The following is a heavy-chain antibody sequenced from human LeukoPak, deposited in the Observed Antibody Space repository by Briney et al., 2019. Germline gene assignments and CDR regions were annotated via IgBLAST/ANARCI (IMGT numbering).Heavy chain of an antibody. CDR3: ARGRRWLQLLSFDY. CDR2: INPNSGGT. J-gene: IGHJ4*02. Sequence: ASVTVSCKASGYTFTGYYMHWVRQAPGQGLEWMGWINPNSGGTNYAQKFQGRVTMTRDTSISTAYMELSRLRSDDTAVYYCARGRRWLQLLSFDYWGQGTLVTVSS. V-gene: IGHV1-2*02. D-gene: IGHD5-24*01. CDR1: GYTFTGYY.